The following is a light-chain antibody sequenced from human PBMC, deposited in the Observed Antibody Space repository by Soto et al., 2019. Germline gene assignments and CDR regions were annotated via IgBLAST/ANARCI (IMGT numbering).Light chain of an antibody. V-gene: IGLV2-14*01. Sequence: QSVLTQPASVSGSPGQSITISCTGTSSDVGGYNYVSWYQQHPGKAPKLMIYEVSNRPSGVSNRFSGSKSVNTASLTISGLQAEDEADYYCSSYTSSSTSLYVFGTGTKVTVL. CDR3: SSYTSSSTSLYV. CDR1: SSDVGGYNY. CDR2: EVS. J-gene: IGLJ1*01.